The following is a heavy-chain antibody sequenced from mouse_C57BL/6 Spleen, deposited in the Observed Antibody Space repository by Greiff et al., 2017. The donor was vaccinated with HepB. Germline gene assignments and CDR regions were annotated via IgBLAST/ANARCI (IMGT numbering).Heavy chain of an antibody. CDR2: IYPGDGDT. D-gene: IGHD2-4*01. CDR1: GYAFSSSW. J-gene: IGHJ4*01. CDR3: ASIYYDYEGYYYAMDY. V-gene: IGHV1-82*01. Sequence: QVQLQQSGPELVKPGASVKISCKASGYAFSSSWMNWVKQRPGKGLEWIGRIYPGDGDTNYNGKFKGKATLTADKSSSTAYMQLSSLTSEDSAVYFCASIYYDYEGYYYAMDYWGQGTSVTVSS.